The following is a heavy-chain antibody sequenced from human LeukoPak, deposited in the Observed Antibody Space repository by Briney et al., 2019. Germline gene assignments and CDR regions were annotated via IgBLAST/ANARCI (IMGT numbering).Heavy chain of an antibody. D-gene: IGHD3-22*01. Sequence: PGGSLRLSCAASGFTFSSYSMNWVRQAPGKGLEWVSYISSSSSTIYYADSVKGRFTISRDNAKNSLYLQMNSLRAEDTAVYYCARDPSNYYDSSGYSENDYWGQGTLVAVSS. J-gene: IGHJ4*02. CDR3: ARDPSNYYDSSGYSENDY. CDR1: GFTFSSYS. CDR2: ISSSSSTI. V-gene: IGHV3-48*04.